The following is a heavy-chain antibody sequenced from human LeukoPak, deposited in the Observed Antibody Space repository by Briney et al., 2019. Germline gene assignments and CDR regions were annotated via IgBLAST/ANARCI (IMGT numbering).Heavy chain of an antibody. CDR2: IKQDGSGK. CDR1: GFTFSSYW. V-gene: IGHV3-7*01. J-gene: IGHJ4*02. CDR3: ATRYSYGYGSFDY. Sequence: PGGSLRLSCAASGFTFSSYWMSWVRQAPGKGLEWVANIKQDGSGKYYVDSVKGRFTISRDNAKNSLYLQMNSLRAEDTAVYYCATRYSYGYGSFDYWGQGTLVTVSS. D-gene: IGHD5-18*01.